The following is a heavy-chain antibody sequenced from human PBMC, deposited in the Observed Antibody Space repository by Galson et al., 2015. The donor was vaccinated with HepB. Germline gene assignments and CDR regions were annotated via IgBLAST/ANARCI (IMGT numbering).Heavy chain of an antibody. V-gene: IGHV3-48*02. J-gene: IGHJ4*02. CDR1: GFTFSNYN. D-gene: IGHD6-19*01. CDR2: IVTTSGTI. Sequence: SLRLSCAASGFTFSNYNINWVRQAPGKRLEWISYIVTTSGTIHYADSVEGRFTISRDNAKNSLYLQMSSLRDEDTGVYYCARAPPRSSGWYADYWGQGTLVTVSS. CDR3: ARAPPRSSGWYADY.